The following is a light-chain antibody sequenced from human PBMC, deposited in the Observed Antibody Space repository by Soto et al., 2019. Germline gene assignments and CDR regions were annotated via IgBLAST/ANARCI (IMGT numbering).Light chain of an antibody. CDR2: GAS. Sequence: EIVMTQSPATLSVSLGERSTLSCMSSQSVSSNLAWYQQKPGQAPRLLIYGASTRATGIPVRFSGSGSGTEFTLTISSLQSEDFAVYYCQQYNNWPRTFGQGTKVDIK. CDR1: QSVSSN. J-gene: IGKJ1*01. CDR3: QQYNNWPRT. V-gene: IGKV3-15*01.